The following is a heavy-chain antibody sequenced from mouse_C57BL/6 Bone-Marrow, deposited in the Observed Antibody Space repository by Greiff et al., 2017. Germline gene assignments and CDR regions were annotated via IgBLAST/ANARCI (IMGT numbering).Heavy chain of an antibody. D-gene: IGHD2-4*01. CDR2: IDPENGDT. CDR1: GFNIKDDY. J-gene: IGHJ3*01. Sequence: VQLQQSGAELVRPGAPVKLSCTASGFNIKDDYMHWVKQRPEQGLEWIGWIDPENGDTEYASKFQGKATITADTSSNTAYLQLSSLTSEDTAVYYCTTHDYDVAWFAYWGQGTLVTVSA. CDR3: TTHDYDVAWFAY. V-gene: IGHV14-4*01.